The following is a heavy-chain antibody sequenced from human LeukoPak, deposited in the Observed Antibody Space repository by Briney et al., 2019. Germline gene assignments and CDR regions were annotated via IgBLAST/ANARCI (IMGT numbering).Heavy chain of an antibody. D-gene: IGHD7-27*01. CDR1: GYSFTSYW. CDR3: ARQPLWGSFAFDI. J-gene: IGHJ3*02. CDR2: IYPGDSDT. Sequence: GESLKISCKGSGYSFTSYWIGWVRQMPGKGLEWMGIIYPGDSDTRYSPSFQGQVTISADKSISTAYLQWSSLKASDTATYYCARQPLWGSFAFDIWGQGTMVTVSS. V-gene: IGHV5-51*01.